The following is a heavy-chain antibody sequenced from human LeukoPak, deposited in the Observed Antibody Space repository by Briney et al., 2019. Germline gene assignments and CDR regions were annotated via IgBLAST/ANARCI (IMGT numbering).Heavy chain of an antibody. D-gene: IGHD3-10*01. CDR1: GGSFSGYY. CDR3: ATYGSGSYYTLRSFDY. V-gene: IGHV4-34*01. Sequence: SETLSLTCAVYGGSFSGYYWSWIRQPPGKGLEWIGEINHSGSTNYNPSLKSRVTISVDTSKNQFSLKLSSVTAADTAVYYCATYGSGSYYTLRSFDYWGQGTLVTVSS. CDR2: INHSGST. J-gene: IGHJ4*02.